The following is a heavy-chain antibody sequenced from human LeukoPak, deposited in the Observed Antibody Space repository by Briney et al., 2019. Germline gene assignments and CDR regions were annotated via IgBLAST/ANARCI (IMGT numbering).Heavy chain of an antibody. V-gene: IGHV3-15*01. CDR3: TAENFLYAFDI. J-gene: IGHJ3*02. Sequence: GGSLRLSCAASGFTFSSYSMNWVRQAPGKGLEWVGRIKRKNDLGTTDYAAPVKARFTISRDDSKNTLYLQMNSLKTEDTAVYYCTAENFLYAFDIWGQGTMVTVSS. CDR1: GFTFSSYS. CDR2: IKRKNDLGTT. D-gene: IGHD1-7*01.